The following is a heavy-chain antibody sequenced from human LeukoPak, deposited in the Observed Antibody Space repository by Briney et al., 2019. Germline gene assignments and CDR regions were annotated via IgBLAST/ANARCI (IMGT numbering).Heavy chain of an antibody. CDR3: ARGTSARYFDL. J-gene: IGHJ2*01. D-gene: IGHD3-16*01. CDR2: IYYSGST. CDR1: GGSISSYY. Sequence: SETLSLTCTVSGGSISSYYWSWIRQPPGKGLEWIGYIYYSGSTYYNPSLKSRVTISVDTSKNQFSLKLSSVTAADTAVYYCARGTSARYFDLWGRGTLVTVSS. V-gene: IGHV4-59*06.